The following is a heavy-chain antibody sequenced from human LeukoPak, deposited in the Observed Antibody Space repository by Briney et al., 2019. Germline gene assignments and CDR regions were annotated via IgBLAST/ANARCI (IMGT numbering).Heavy chain of an antibody. CDR1: GYTFTGYY. CDR2: INPNSGGT. Sequence: ASVKVSCKASGYTFTGYYMHWVRQAPGQGLEWMGWINPNSGGTNYAQKFQGRVTMTRDMSISTAYMELSRLRSDDTAVYYCARSDEDAYHPFDYWGRGTLVTVSS. D-gene: IGHD2-2*01. CDR3: ARSDEDAYHPFDY. V-gene: IGHV1-2*02. J-gene: IGHJ4*02.